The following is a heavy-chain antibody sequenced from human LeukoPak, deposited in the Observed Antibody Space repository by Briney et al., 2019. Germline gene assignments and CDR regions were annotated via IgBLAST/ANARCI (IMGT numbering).Heavy chain of an antibody. CDR3: ARAGYSSGWRDAFDI. CDR2: IYYSGST. J-gene: IGHJ3*02. V-gene: IGHV4-31*03. Sequence: PSETLSLTCTVSGGSISSGGYYWSWIRQHPGKGLEWIGYIYYSGSTYYNPSLKSRVTISVDTSKNQFSLKLSSVTAAVTAVYYCARAGYSSGWRDAFDIWGQGTMVTVSS. D-gene: IGHD6-19*01. CDR1: GGSISSGGYY.